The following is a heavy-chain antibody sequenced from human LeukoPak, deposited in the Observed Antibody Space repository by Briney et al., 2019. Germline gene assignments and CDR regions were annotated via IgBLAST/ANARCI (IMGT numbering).Heavy chain of an antibody. D-gene: IGHD2-15*01. Sequence: PSETLSLTCTVSGGSISSSSYYWGWIRQPPGKGLEWIGSIYYSGSTYYNPSLKSRVTISVDTSKNQFSLKLSSVTAADTAVYYCVSFVVVIAAYDWGQGTLVTVSS. CDR3: VSFVVVIAAYD. CDR1: GGSISSSSYY. J-gene: IGHJ4*02. V-gene: IGHV4-39*01. CDR2: IYYSGST.